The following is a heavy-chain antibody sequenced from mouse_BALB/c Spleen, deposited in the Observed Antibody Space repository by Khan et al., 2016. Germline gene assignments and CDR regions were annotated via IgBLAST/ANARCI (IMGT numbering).Heavy chain of an antibody. J-gene: IGHJ2*01. D-gene: IGHD1-2*01. CDR2: IHNSGST. V-gene: IGHV3-1*02. CDR1: GYSINSGYS. CDR3: AREGGYYGYRY. Sequence: EVQLQESGPDLVKPSQSLSLTCTVTGYSINSGYSWHWIRQFPGNKLEWMGYIHNSGSTNYNPSLKSRISITRDTSKNQLFLQLNSVTTEHTATYYCAREGGYYGYRYWGQGTTLTVSS.